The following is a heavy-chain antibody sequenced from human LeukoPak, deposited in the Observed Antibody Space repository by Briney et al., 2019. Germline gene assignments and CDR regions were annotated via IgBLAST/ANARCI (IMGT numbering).Heavy chain of an antibody. Sequence: SLQISCKGSGYSFTSYWIGWVRQMPGKGLEWMGITYPGDSDTRYSPSFQGQVTISADKSISTAYLQWSSLKASDTAMYYCARLTTPEYYFDYWGQGTLVTVSS. J-gene: IGHJ4*02. CDR1: GYSFTSYW. CDR2: TYPGDSDT. CDR3: ARLTTPEYYFDY. D-gene: IGHD4-17*01. V-gene: IGHV5-51*01.